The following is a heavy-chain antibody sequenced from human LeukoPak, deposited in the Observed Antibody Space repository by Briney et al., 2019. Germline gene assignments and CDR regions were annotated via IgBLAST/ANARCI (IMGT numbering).Heavy chain of an antibody. D-gene: IGHD1-26*01. Sequence: PSETLSLTCAVYGGSFSGYYWSWIRQPPGKGLEWIGEINHSGSTNYNPSLKSRVTILVATSKNQFALKLSSVTAADTAVYYCARESVWELPTAGAFDIWGQGTMVTVSS. CDR3: ARESVWELPTAGAFDI. V-gene: IGHV4-34*01. CDR1: GGSFSGYY. CDR2: INHSGST. J-gene: IGHJ3*02.